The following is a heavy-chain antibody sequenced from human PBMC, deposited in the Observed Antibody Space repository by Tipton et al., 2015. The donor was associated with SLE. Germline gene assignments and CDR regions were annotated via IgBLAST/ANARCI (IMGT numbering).Heavy chain of an antibody. CDR3: ARTVGSHRNYYFDY. CDR1: GGSISNYY. V-gene: IGHV4-59*01. J-gene: IGHJ4*02. D-gene: IGHD1-26*01. CDR2: IYYSGSG. Sequence: TLSLTCTVSGGSISNYYWSWIRLPPGKGLECIGYIYYSGSGNYNPSLKSRVTMSIDTSKSQFSMKLSSVTAADTAVYYCARTVGSHRNYYFDYWGQGTLVTVSP.